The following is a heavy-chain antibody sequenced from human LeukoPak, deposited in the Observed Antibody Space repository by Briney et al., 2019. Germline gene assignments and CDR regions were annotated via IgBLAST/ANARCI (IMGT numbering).Heavy chain of an antibody. J-gene: IGHJ1*01. CDR2: RYYSGST. D-gene: IGHD3-16*01. CDR1: GDSLSSSNDY. Sequence: PSETLSLTCAVSGDSLSSSNDYWTWIRHPPGKGLEWIGYRYYSGSTTYNPSLKSRVTISVDTSKSQFSLKLISVTAADTAIYYCARVRGDFETDWGQGTLVTVSS. V-gene: IGHV4-61*01. CDR3: ARVRGDFETD.